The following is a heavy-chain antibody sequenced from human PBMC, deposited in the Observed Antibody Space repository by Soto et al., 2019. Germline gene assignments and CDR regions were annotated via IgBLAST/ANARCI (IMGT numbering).Heavy chain of an antibody. Sequence: GGSLRLSCATSGFLFSDFAMTWVRQSPGMGLEWVSAMSVANEDRGYAVSVKGRFTISRDNSKNTLYLQLNSLRAEDTAIYYCAKDGGDRYHRLDWGQETRFTASS. J-gene: IGHJ4*02. D-gene: IGHD3-16*01. CDR1: GFLFSDFA. V-gene: IGHV3-23*01. CDR2: MSVANEDR. CDR3: AKDGGDRYHRLD.